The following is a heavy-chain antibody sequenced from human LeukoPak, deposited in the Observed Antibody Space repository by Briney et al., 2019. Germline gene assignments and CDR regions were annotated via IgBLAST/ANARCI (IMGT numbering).Heavy chain of an antibody. J-gene: IGHJ6*03. D-gene: IGHD6-6*01. CDR3: ARGLAAPPGYYYYYMDV. CDR1: RYTFTGYY. V-gene: IGHV1-2*02. CDR2: INPNSGGT. Sequence: GASVKVSCKASRYTFTGYYMHWVRQAPGQGLEWMGWINPNSGGTNYAQKFQGRVTMTRDTPISTAYMELSRLRSDDTAVYYCARGLAAPPGYYYYYMDVWGKGTTVTVSS.